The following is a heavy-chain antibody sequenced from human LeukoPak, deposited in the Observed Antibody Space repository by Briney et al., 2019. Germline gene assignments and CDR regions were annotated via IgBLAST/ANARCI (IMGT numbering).Heavy chain of an antibody. D-gene: IGHD3-16*01. Sequence: PGGSLRLSCAASGFTFSSYGMHWVRLAPGKGREGVAVIWYDGSNKYYADSVKGRFTISRDNSKNTLYLQMNSLRAEDTAVYYCARGGGGVATYYYYYGMDVWGQGTTVTVSS. CDR2: IWYDGSNK. CDR1: GFTFSSYG. J-gene: IGHJ6*02. CDR3: ARGGGGVATYYYYYGMDV. V-gene: IGHV3-33*08.